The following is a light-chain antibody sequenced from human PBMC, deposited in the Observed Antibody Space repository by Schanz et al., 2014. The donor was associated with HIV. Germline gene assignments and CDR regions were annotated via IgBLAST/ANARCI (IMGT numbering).Light chain of an antibody. Sequence: QAALTQPASGSWSPGQAITISCTGANRDVGSYNLPPSYQQHPGKAPKLMIFEVSKRPSGISDRFSGSKSGNTASLTISGLQAEDEADYFCCSLAASLTRVFGTGTKLTVL. CDR2: EVS. J-gene: IGLJ1*01. CDR3: CSLAASLTRV. CDR1: NRDVGSYNL. V-gene: IGLV2-23*02.